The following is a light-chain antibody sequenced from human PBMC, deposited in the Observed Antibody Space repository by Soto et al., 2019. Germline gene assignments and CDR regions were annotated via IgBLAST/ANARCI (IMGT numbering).Light chain of an antibody. Sequence: DIQMTQSPSSLSASVGDRVSITCRASQSISGYLNWYQQRPGEAPKLLVFAATSLQSGVPTRFRGSGSGTAFTLTINSLRPEDFATYYCQQSYRTPATFGQGTRLEI. CDR3: QQSYRTPAT. CDR1: QSISGY. CDR2: AAT. J-gene: IGKJ5*01. V-gene: IGKV1-39*01.